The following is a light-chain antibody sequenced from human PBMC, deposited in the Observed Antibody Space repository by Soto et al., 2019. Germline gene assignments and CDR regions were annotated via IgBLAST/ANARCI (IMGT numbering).Light chain of an antibody. CDR1: QSISSW. J-gene: IGKJ1*01. CDR2: DAS. CDR3: QHSYRTHRT. V-gene: IGKV1-39*01. Sequence: SRWSLYASEGDRVTITCRASQSISSWLAWYQQKPGKAPKLLIYDASSLESGVPSRFSGSGSGTDFTLTISSLRPEDFATYYCQHSYRTHRTFGQGTKV.